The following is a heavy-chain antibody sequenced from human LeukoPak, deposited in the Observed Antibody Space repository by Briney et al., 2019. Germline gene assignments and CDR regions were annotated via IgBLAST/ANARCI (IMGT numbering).Heavy chain of an antibody. J-gene: IGHJ4*02. V-gene: IGHV1-24*01. CDR1: GYALTELS. Sequence: ASVKVSCKVSGYALTELSMHWVRQAPGKGLEWMGGFDPEDGETIYAQKFQGRVTMTEDTSTDTAYMELSSLRSEDTAVYYCATARRGYSGYDPPPRDYWGQGTLVTVSS. CDR3: ATARRGYSGYDPPPRDY. D-gene: IGHD5-12*01. CDR2: FDPEDGET.